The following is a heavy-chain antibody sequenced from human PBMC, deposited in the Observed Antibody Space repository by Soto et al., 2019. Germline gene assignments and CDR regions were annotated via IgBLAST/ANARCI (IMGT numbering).Heavy chain of an antibody. D-gene: IGHD5-12*01. CDR1: GFTFSSYS. Sequence: EVQLVESGGGLVKPGGSLRLSCAASGFTFSSYSMNWVRQAPGKGLEWVSSISSSSSYIYYADPVKGRFTISRDNAKNSLYLQMNSLRAEDTAVYYCARDRSGYDPPLPNYFDYWGQGTLVTVSS. J-gene: IGHJ4*02. V-gene: IGHV3-21*01. CDR2: ISSSSSYI. CDR3: ARDRSGYDPPLPNYFDY.